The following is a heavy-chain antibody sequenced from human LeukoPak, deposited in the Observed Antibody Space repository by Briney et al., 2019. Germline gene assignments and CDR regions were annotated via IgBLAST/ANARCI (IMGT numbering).Heavy chain of an antibody. J-gene: IGHJ4*02. V-gene: IGHV4-34*01. CDR3: ARTPRYYYDSSGCHLFDY. CDR1: GGSFSGYY. Sequence: SETLSLTCAVYGGSFSGYYWSWIRQPPGKGLEWIGEINHSGSTNYNPSLKSRVTISVDTSKNQFSLKLSSVTAADTAVYYCARTPRYYYDSSGCHLFDYWGQGTLVTVSS. CDR2: INHSGST. D-gene: IGHD3-22*01.